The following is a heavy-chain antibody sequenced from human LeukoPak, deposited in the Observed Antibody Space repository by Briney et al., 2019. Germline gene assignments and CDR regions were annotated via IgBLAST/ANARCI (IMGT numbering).Heavy chain of an antibody. Sequence: GGSLRLSCAASGFTFSTYNMNWVRQAPGRGLEWVSSISSSSNYIYYADSVKGRFTISRDNAKNSLYLQMNSLRAEDTDVYYCARDVGASAPDAFDIWGQGTMVTVSS. J-gene: IGHJ3*02. D-gene: IGHD1-26*01. CDR1: GFTFSTYN. V-gene: IGHV3-21*01. CDR2: ISSSSNYI. CDR3: ARDVGASAPDAFDI.